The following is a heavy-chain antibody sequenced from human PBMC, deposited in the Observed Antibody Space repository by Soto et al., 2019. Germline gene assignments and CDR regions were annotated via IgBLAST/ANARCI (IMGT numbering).Heavy chain of an antibody. J-gene: IGHJ4*02. Sequence: ASVKVSCKASGYTFTSYGLSWVRQAPGQGLEWMGRISAYNYNTNYAQKLQGRVTMTTDTSTSTAYMELRSLRSDDTAVYYCVVMTALLSSDYWGPGTLVTVSS. V-gene: IGHV1-18*01. D-gene: IGHD2-21*02. CDR1: GYTFTSYG. CDR2: ISAYNYNT. CDR3: VVMTALLSSDY.